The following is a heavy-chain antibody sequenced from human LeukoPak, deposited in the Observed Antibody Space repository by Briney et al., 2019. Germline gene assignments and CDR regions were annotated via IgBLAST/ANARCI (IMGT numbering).Heavy chain of an antibody. Sequence: GGSLRLSCAASGFTFSNYAMSWVRQAPGKGQEWVSAISGSGGSTHYADSVKGRFTISRDNSKNTLYLQMNSLRAEDTAVYFCAKGSSGWYSKNLESYFDYWGQGTLVTVSS. CDR2: ISGSGGST. V-gene: IGHV3-23*01. J-gene: IGHJ4*02. CDR1: GFTFSNYA. D-gene: IGHD6-19*01. CDR3: AKGSSGWYSKNLESYFDY.